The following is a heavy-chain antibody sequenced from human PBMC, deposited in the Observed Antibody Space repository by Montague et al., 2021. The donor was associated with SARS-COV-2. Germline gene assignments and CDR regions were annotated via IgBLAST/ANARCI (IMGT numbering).Heavy chain of an antibody. D-gene: IGHD3-22*01. CDR2: MIYDGSIQ. Sequence: SLRLSCATSGFPFSVYGMHWVRQAPGKGLEWVAVMIYDGSIQYYTDSVKGRFTISRDNSKNTLFLQMNSLRPEDTAVYYCAKDLRPYDPSGYYYVGTYYYYFYGMALWGQGTTVTVSS. CDR1: GFPFSVYG. J-gene: IGHJ6*02. CDR3: AKDLRPYDPSGYYYVGTYYYYFYGMAL. V-gene: IGHV3-30*18.